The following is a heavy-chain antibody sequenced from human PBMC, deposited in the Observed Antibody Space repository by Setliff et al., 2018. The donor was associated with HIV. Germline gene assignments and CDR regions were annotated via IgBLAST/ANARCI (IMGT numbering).Heavy chain of an antibody. J-gene: IGHJ4*02. V-gene: IGHV4-38-2*02. CDR3: ARWPPHRSSDYDQEYYFDY. CDR1: GYSISSDYY. Sequence: SETLSLTCTVSGYSISSDYYWGWIRQPPGKGLEWIGNIYHSGSTYCNPSLKSRVTISVDTSKNQFSLKLSSVTAADTAVYYCARWPPHRSSDYDQEYYFDYWGQGTLVTVSS. D-gene: IGHD3-22*01. CDR2: IYHSGST.